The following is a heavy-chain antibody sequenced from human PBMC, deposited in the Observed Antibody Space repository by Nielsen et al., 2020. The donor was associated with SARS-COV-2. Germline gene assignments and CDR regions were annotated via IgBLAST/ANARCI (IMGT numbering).Heavy chain of an antibody. J-gene: IGHJ6*02. CDR1: GFTFSSYG. V-gene: IGHV3-33*01. D-gene: IGHD3-16*01. CDR3: ARDWGLSASGMDV. Sequence: GESLKISCAASGFTFSSYGMHWVRQAPGKGLEWVAVIWYDGSNKYYADSVKGRFTISRDNSKNTLYLQMNSLRAEDTAVYYCARDWGLSASGMDVWGQGTTVTVSS. CDR2: IWYDGSNK.